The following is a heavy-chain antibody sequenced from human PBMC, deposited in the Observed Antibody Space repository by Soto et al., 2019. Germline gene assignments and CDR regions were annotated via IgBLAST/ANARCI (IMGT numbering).Heavy chain of an antibody. CDR2: ISYDGSNK. CDR1: GFTFSSYA. CDR3: ARDSPDIVLVPAAIIVY. D-gene: IGHD2-2*02. V-gene: IGHV3-30-3*01. Sequence: PGGSLRLSCAASGFTFSSYAMHWVRQAPGKGLEWVAVISYDGSNKYYADSVKGRFTISRDNSKNTLYLQMNGLRAEDTALYYCARDSPDIVLVPAAIIVYWGQGTLVTVSS. J-gene: IGHJ4*02.